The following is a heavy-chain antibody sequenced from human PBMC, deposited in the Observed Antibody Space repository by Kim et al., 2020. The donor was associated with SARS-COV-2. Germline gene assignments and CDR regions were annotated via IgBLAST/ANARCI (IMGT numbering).Heavy chain of an antibody. CDR3: ARLPHDSSGYVDC. J-gene: IGHJ4*02. D-gene: IGHD3-22*01. CDR1: GDSISSSFNY. V-gene: IGHV4-39*01. CDR2: VYHSGTT. Sequence: SETLSLTCTVSGDSISSSFNYWGWIRQPPGKGLEWIGSVYHSGTTYDSPSFKSRVTVSVDTSKNEFSLKVTSVTAADTAVYFCARLPHDSSGYVDCWGQGILVTVSS.